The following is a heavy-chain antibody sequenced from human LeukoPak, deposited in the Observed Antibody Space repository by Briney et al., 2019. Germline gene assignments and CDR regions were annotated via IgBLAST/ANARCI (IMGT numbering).Heavy chain of an antibody. J-gene: IGHJ4*02. CDR1: GFTFRKSA. CDR3: AKDYYCDS. V-gene: IGHV3-23*01. Sequence: GGSLRLSCAASGFTFRKSAMSWVRQAPGKGLEWVSSITSGGGPYYTDSVEGRFTISRDNSMNTLYLQMNSLRAEDTAIYFCAKDYYCDSWGQGTLVTVTS. CDR2: ITSGGGP.